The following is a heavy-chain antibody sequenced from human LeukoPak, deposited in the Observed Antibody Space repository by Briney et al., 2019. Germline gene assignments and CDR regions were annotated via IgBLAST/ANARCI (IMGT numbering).Heavy chain of an antibody. CDR3: VRSITMFQH. V-gene: IGHV3-20*04. J-gene: IGHJ1*01. CDR1: GFTFSNYG. D-gene: IGHD5-24*01. Sequence: GGSLRLSCAASGFTFSNYGMSWVRQAPGKGLEWVCGITRNGGSTGYADSVKGRFTISRDNAKNSVYLQMNSLRAEDTALYYCVRSITMFQHWGQGTLVTVSS. CDR2: ITRNGGST.